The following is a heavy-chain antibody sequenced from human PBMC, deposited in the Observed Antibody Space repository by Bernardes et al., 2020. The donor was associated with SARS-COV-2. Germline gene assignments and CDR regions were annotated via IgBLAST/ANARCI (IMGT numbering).Heavy chain of an antibody. CDR1: GFTFSDYS. D-gene: IGHD3-10*01. Sequence: GWSLRLSCAASGFTFSDYSMNWVRQAPGKGLEWVSYISSGSSTIYYADSVKGRFTISRDNAKNSLYLQMNSLRDEDTAVYYCARDVGYGSGSSDFWGQGTLVTVSS. CDR2: ISSGSSTI. J-gene: IGHJ4*02. CDR3: ARDVGYGSGSSDF. V-gene: IGHV3-48*02.